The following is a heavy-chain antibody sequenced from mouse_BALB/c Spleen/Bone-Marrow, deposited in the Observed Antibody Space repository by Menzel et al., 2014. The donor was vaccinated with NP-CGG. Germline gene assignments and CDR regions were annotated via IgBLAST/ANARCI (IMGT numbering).Heavy chain of an antibody. Sequence: VQLKESGAELVKPGASVKLSCTASGFNIKDTYMHWVKQRPEQGLEWIGRTDPANGNTKYDPKFQGKATITADTSSNTAYLQLSSLTSEDTAVYYCARNYGYGKSFAYWGQGTLVTVSA. J-gene: IGHJ3*01. CDR2: TDPANGNT. CDR1: GFNIKDTY. D-gene: IGHD2-2*01. CDR3: ARNYGYGKSFAY. V-gene: IGHV14-3*02.